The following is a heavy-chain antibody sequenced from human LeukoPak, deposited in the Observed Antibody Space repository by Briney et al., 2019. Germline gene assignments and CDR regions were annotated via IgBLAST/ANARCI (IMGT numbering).Heavy chain of an antibody. V-gene: IGHV1-2*02. D-gene: IGHD3-22*01. Sequence: ASVKVSCKASGYTFTGYYMHWVRQAPGQGLEWMGWINSNSGGTNYAQKFQGRVTMTRDTSISTAYMELSRLRSDDTAVYYCARRISDDSSGYYYGYWGQGTLVTVSS. CDR2: INSNSGGT. CDR3: ARRISDDSSGYYYGY. CDR1: GYTFTGYY. J-gene: IGHJ4*02.